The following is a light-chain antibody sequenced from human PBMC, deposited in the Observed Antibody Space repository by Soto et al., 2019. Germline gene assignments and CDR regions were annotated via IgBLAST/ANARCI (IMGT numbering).Light chain of an antibody. CDR1: QSLSRW. Sequence: DIQMTQSPSTLSASVGDRVTITCRASQSLSRWLAWYQQKPGQAPKLLIYDASTLASAVPSRFSGSVSGTDFTLTISSLQPDDFATYYCQQYYSSSYTFGQGTKLEIK. J-gene: IGKJ2*01. V-gene: IGKV1-5*01. CDR2: DAS. CDR3: QQYYSSSYT.